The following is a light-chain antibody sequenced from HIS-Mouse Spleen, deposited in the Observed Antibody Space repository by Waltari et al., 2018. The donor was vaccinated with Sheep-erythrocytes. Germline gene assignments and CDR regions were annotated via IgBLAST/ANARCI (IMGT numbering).Light chain of an antibody. Sequence: QSALTQPRSVSGSPGQSVTISCTGTSSDVGGYNYVSWYQPHPGKAPKLMIYDVSKRASGVPVRVAGSKSGNTASLTCSGLQAEDEADYYCCSYAGSYTVVFGGGTKLTVV. V-gene: IGLV2-11*01. CDR2: DVS. CDR3: CSYAGSYTVV. CDR1: SSDVGGYNY. J-gene: IGLJ2*01.